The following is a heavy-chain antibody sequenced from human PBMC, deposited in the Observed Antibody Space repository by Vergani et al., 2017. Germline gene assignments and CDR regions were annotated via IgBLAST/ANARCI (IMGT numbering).Heavy chain of an antibody. D-gene: IGHD3-10*01. CDR2: TYWNDDK. V-gene: IGHV2-5*01. CDR1: GFSLSTTGVG. CDR3: AHGRISMRGVIMVHPYYFDY. Sequence: QITLKESGPTLVKPTQTLTLTCTFSGFSLSTTGVGVGWIRQPPGKALEWLALTYWNDDKRYSPSLRSRLTITKDTSKNQVVLTLTNLGPVDTGTYYCAHGRISMRGVIMVHPYYFDYWGQGTLVTVSS. J-gene: IGHJ4*02.